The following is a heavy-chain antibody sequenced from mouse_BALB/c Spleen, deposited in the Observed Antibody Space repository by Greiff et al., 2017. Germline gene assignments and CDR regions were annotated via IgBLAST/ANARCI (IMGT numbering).Heavy chain of an antibody. CDR3: ARSGAYYRYPFAY. J-gene: IGHJ3*01. D-gene: IGHD2-14*01. V-gene: IGHV3-2*02. Sequence: DVQLVESGPGLVKPSQSLSLTCTVTGYSITSDYAWNWIRQFPGNKLEWMGYISYSGSTSYNPSLKSRISITRDTSKNQFFLQLNSVTTEDTATYYCARSGAYYRYPFAYWGQGTLVTVSA. CDR1: GYSITSDYA. CDR2: ISYSGST.